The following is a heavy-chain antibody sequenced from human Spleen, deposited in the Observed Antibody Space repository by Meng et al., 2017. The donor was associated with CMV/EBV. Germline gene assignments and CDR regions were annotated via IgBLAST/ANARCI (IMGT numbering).Heavy chain of an antibody. Sequence: ASVKVSCKASGYTFIDYYIHWVRQAPGQGLEWMTWINPNSGYTDNAQKFQGRVTITRDTSISTVYMELSSLRSDDTAVYYCAREGVEYCTITGCYVLGWFDPWGQGTLVTVSS. CDR3: AREGVEYCTITGCYVLGWFDP. J-gene: IGHJ5*02. CDR1: GYTFIDYY. CDR2: INPNSGYT. V-gene: IGHV1-2*02. D-gene: IGHD2-2*01.